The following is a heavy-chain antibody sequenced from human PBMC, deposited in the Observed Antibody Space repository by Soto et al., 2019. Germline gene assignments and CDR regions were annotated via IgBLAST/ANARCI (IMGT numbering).Heavy chain of an antibody. J-gene: IGHJ6*02. CDR3: ARSAQPNESSGYYYYYGMDV. V-gene: IGHV3-53*01. D-gene: IGHD3-22*01. CDR1: GFTVSSNY. CDR2: IYSGGST. Sequence: PGGSLRLSCAASGFTVSSNYMSWVRQAPGKGLEWVSVIYSGGSTYYADSVKGRFTISRDNSKNTLYLQMNSLRAEDTAVYYCARSAQPNESSGYYYYYGMDVWGQGPTVTVSS.